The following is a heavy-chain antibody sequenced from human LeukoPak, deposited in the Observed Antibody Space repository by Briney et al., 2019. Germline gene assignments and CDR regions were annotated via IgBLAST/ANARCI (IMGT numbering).Heavy chain of an antibody. CDR2: LYSDGST. D-gene: IGHD4-23*01. CDR1: GVTVSWNY. CDR3: ARRPDYGGTPTFDY. V-gene: IGHV3-66*01. J-gene: IGHJ4*02. Sequence: GGSLRLSCAASGVTVSWNYMSWVRQAPGKGLEWVSVLYSDGSTYYADSVKGRFTISRDNSKNTLYLQMNSLRAEDTAVYFCARRPDYGGTPTFDYWGQGTLVTVSS.